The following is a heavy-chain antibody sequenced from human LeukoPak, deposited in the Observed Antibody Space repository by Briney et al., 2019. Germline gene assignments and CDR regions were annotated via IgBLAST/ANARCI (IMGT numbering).Heavy chain of an antibody. D-gene: IGHD2-15*01. CDR3: AADLVGYCSGGSCGAFDI. CDR2: IVVGSGNT. J-gene: IGHJ3*02. Sequence: GTSVKVSCKASGFTFTSSAVQWVRQARGQRLEWIGWIVVGSGNTNYAQKFQERVTITRDMSTSTAYMELSSLRSEDTAVYYCAADLVGYCSGGSCGAFDIWGRGTMVTVSS. CDR1: GFTFTSSA. V-gene: IGHV1-58*01.